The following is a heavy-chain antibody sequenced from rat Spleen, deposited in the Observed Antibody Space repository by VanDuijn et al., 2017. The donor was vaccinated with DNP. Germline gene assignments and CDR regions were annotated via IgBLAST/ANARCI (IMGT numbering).Heavy chain of an antibody. CDR2: IRKNGAT. Sequence: QVQLKESGPGLVQPSQTLSLTCTVAGFSLTSYNVHWVRQLQGKVWEWRGVIRKNGATRYNSALKSRLSFSKATSKSQVFLKLNRLQTEDTATYYCARDLIIRDTTSAMDAWGQGTSVTVSS. CDR3: ARDLIIRDTTSAMDA. J-gene: IGHJ4*01. D-gene: IGHD4-3*01. CDR1: GFSLTSYN. V-gene: IGHV2-41*01.